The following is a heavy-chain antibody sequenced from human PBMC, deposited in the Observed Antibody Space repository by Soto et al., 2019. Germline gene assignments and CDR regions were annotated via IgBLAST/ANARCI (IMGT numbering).Heavy chain of an antibody. CDR3: ATVLAAAGDLYYFDY. V-gene: IGHV1-24*01. J-gene: IGHJ4*02. CDR1: GYTLTELS. CDR2: FDPEDGET. Sequence: EASVKVSCKVSGYTLTELSMHWVRQAPGKGLEWMGGFDPEDGETIYAQKFQGRVTMTEDTSTDTAYMELSSLRSEDTAVYYCATVLAAAGDLYYFDYWGQGTLVTVSS. D-gene: IGHD6-13*01.